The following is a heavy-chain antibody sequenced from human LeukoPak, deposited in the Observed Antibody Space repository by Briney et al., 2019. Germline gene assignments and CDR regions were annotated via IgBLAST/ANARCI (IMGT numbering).Heavy chain of an antibody. D-gene: IGHD5-18*01. V-gene: IGHV3-33*01. CDR1: GFSFSSYG. CDR2: ISYDGKNI. CDR3: ARDGSYGQGYFDY. Sequence: GGSLRLSCAASGFSFSSYGFHWVRQAPGKGLEWVSAISYDGKNIHYADSVKGRFTISRDTSKNTLYLQMNSLRAEDTAVYFCARDGSYGQGYFDYWGQGTLVTVSS. J-gene: IGHJ4*02.